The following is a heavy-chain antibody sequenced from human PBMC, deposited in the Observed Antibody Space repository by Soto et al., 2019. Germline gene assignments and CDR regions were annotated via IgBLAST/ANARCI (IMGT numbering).Heavy chain of an antibody. Sequence: SETLSLTCTVSGGSISSSSYYWGWIRQPPGKGLEWIGSIYYSGSTYYNPSLKSRVTISVDTSKNQFSLKLSSVTAADTAVYYCARHRGGRGQWLNWFDPWGQGTLVTVSS. CDR2: IYYSGST. V-gene: IGHV4-39*01. CDR3: ARHRGGRGQWLNWFDP. CDR1: GGSISSSSYY. J-gene: IGHJ5*02. D-gene: IGHD6-19*01.